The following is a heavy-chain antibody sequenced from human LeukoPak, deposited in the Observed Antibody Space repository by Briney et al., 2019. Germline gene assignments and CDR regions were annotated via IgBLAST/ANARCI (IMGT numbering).Heavy chain of an antibody. CDR1: GFTFSSYD. CDR3: ASSSGREALVY. V-gene: IGHV3-13*01. J-gene: IGHJ4*02. D-gene: IGHD6-19*01. Sequence: PGGSLRLSSAASGFTFSSYDMHWVPQATGQGLEGVSAIGTAGDTYYPGSVKGRFTISRENAKNSLYLQMNSLRAGDTAVYYCASSSGREALVYGDQGTVVSVS. CDR2: IGTAGDT.